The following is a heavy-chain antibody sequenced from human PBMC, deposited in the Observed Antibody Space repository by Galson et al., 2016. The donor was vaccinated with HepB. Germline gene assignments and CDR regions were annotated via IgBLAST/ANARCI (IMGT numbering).Heavy chain of an antibody. Sequence: SGYTFTSLGISWVRQAPGQGLEWMGWISAYNGDTSYAQKFQGRVTMTTDISTSTAYMELRSLRSDDTAVYYCARDLGSIPTTIFFDYWGQGTLVTVSS. V-gene: IGHV1-18*01. CDR1: GYTFTSLG. CDR3: ARDLGSIPTTIFFDY. D-gene: IGHD2-2*02. J-gene: IGHJ4*02. CDR2: ISAYNGDT.